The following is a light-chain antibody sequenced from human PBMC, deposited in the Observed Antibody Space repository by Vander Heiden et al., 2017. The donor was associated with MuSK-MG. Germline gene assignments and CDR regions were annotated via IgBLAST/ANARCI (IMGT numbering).Light chain of an antibody. CDR1: QGISRS. V-gene: IGKV1-39*01. J-gene: IGKJ1*01. CDR3: QQNNNIPRA. CDR2: GAS. Sequence: DTHMTQSLSSLSASGGSRVTITSRARQGISRSVKWFQQKPGKAPKLLIGGASSLKSGLPSSFSGGGSGTDFTLTISRLQPEDFATYYCQQNNNIPRAFGQGTKVEVK.